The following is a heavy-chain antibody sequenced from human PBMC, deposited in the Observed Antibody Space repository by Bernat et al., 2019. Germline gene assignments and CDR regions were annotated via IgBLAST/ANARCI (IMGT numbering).Heavy chain of an antibody. Sequence: QITLKESGPTLVKPTQTLTLTCTFSGFSLSTSGVGVGWIRQPPGKALEWLALIYWDDDKRCSPSLKSRLTITKDTSKSQVVLTMTNMDPVDTATYYCARILYYDFWSGYSASYYYYYMDVWGKGTTVTVSS. CDR2: IYWDDDK. CDR1: GFSLSTSGVG. V-gene: IGHV2-5*02. J-gene: IGHJ6*03. D-gene: IGHD3-3*01. CDR3: ARILYYDFWSGYSASYYYYYMDV.